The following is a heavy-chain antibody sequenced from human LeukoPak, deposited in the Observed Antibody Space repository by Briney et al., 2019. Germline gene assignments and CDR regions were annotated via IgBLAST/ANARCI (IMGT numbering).Heavy chain of an antibody. Sequence: SETLSLTCTVSGGSISSYYWSWNRQPPGKGLEWIGYIYYSGSTNYNPSLKSRVTISVGTSKNQFSLKLSSVTAADTAVYYCARSGYSYGADAFDIWGQGTMVTVSS. D-gene: IGHD5-18*01. V-gene: IGHV4-59*01. CDR2: IYYSGST. CDR1: GGSISSYY. J-gene: IGHJ3*02. CDR3: ARSGYSYGADAFDI.